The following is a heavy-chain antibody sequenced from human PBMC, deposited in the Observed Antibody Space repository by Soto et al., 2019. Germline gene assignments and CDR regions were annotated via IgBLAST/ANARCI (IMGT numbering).Heavy chain of an antibody. CDR1: GGSVSSGSYY. CDR3: ARGIGYCTNGVCFRFDP. V-gene: IGHV4-61*01. J-gene: IGHJ5*02. Sequence: SETLSLTCTVSGGSVSSGSYYWSWIRQPPGKGLEWIGYIYYSGSTNYNPSLKSRVTISVDTSKNQFSLKLSSVTAADTAVYYCARGIGYCTNGVCFRFDPWGQGXLVTVSS. CDR2: IYYSGST. D-gene: IGHD2-8*01.